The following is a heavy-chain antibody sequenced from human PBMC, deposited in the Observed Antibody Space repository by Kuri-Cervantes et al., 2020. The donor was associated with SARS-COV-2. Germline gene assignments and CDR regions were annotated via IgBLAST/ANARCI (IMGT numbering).Heavy chain of an antibody. J-gene: IGHJ5*02. CDR3: ARYSGSYFNWFDP. V-gene: IGHV5-51*01. CDR2: IYPGDSDT. CDR1: GGSISSGGYS. Sequence: GESLKISCAVSGGSISSGGYSWSWIRQPPAKGLDWTGIIYPGDSDTRYSPSFQGQVTISADKSISTAYLQWSSLKASDTAMYYCARYSGSYFNWFDPWGQGTLVTVSS. D-gene: IGHD1-26*01.